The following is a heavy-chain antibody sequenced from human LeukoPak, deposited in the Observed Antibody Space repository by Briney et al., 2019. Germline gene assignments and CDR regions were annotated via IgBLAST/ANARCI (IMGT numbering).Heavy chain of an antibody. CDR2: IYPGDSDT. D-gene: IGHD1-1*01. CDR1: XYXFTSYW. J-gene: IGHJ4*02. V-gene: IGHV5-51*01. Sequence: SXYXFTSYWIGWVRQMPGKGLEWMGIIYPGDSDTRYSPSFQGQVTISADKSISTAYLQWSSLKASDTAMYYCARGTSLQGIYWGQGTLVTVSS. CDR3: ARGTSLQGIY.